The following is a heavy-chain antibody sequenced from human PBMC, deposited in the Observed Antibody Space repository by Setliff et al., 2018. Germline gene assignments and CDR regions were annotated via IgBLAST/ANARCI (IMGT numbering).Heavy chain of an antibody. D-gene: IGHD4-17*01. CDR2: ISGSGDST. Sequence: GGSLRLSCAASGFTVSAYSMNWVRQTPGKGLEWVATISGSGDSTYYADSVRGRFTISRDNSKNSLYLQMNSLRAEDTAVYYCAKCSSWHGHYPHFNYWGQGTLVTVSS. V-gene: IGHV3-23*01. J-gene: IGHJ4*02. CDR1: GFTVSAYS. CDR3: AKCSSWHGHYPHFNY.